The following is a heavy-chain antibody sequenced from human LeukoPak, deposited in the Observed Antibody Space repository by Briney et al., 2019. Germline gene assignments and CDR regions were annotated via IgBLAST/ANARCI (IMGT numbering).Heavy chain of an antibody. V-gene: IGHV1-18*01. CDR1: GYTFTSYG. D-gene: IGHD6-13*01. J-gene: IGHJ4*02. CDR3: ASSLGIAAAGGLFDY. CDR2: ISAYNGNT. Sequence: ASVKVSCKASGYTFTSYGISWVRQAPGQGLEWMGWISAYNGNTNYAQKLQGRVTMTTDTSTSAAYTELRSLRSDDTAVYYCASSLGIAAAGGLFDYWGQGTLVTVSS.